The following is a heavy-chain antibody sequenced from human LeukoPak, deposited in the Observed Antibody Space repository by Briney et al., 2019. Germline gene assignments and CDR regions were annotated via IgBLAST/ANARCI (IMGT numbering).Heavy chain of an antibody. J-gene: IGHJ4*02. CDR2: ISSSGGIT. CDR3: ANLRGRGAYECSGASCYSY. V-gene: IGHV3-23*01. Sequence: GGSLRLSCAASGFTFSNYAMSWVRQAPEKGLEWILAISSSGGITKYVDSVQGRFTVSRDNSKNTLFLQMNSLRVEDTAVYYCANLRGRGAYECSGASCYSYWGQGTLVTVSP. D-gene: IGHD2-15*01. CDR1: GFTFSNYA.